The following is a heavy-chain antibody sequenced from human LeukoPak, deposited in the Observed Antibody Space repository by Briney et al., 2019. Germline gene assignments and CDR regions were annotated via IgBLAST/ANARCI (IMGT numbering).Heavy chain of an antibody. Sequence: SETLSLTCTVSGGSISNYYWSWIRQPPGKGLEWIGYIYYSGSTNYNPSLKSRVTISVDTSKNQFSLKLRSVTAADTAVYYCAGNSGWQDYWGQGTLVTVSS. D-gene: IGHD6-19*01. CDR3: AGNSGWQDY. V-gene: IGHV4-59*01. CDR1: GGSISNYY. CDR2: IYYSGST. J-gene: IGHJ4*02.